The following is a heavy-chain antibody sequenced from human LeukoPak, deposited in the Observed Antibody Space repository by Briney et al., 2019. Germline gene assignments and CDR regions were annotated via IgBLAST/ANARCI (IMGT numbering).Heavy chain of an antibody. CDR3: ASGTMVRGVIILFDY. J-gene: IGHJ4*02. V-gene: IGHV1-69*01. CDR2: IIPIFGTA. CDR1: GGTFSSYA. D-gene: IGHD3-10*01. Sequence: SSVKVSCKASGGTFSSYAISWVRQAPGQGLEWMGGIIPIFGTANYAQKFQGRVTITADESTSTAYMELSSLRSEDTAVYYCASGTMVRGVIILFDYWGQGTLVTVSS.